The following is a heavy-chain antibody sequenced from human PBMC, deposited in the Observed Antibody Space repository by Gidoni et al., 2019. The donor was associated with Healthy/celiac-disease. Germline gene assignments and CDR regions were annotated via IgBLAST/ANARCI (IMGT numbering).Heavy chain of an antibody. CDR1: GGTVRSYA. CDR3: ARSYYDSSGYGIDY. V-gene: IGHV1-69*06. Sequence: QVQLGQSGAEVKKPGSSVKVSCKASGGTVRSYANSWVRQDPGQGIEWMGGIRPILGTANYAQKFQGRVTITADKSTSTAYMELSSLRSEDTAVYYCARSYYDSSGYGIDYWGQGTLVTVSS. CDR2: IRPILGTA. D-gene: IGHD3-22*01. J-gene: IGHJ4*02.